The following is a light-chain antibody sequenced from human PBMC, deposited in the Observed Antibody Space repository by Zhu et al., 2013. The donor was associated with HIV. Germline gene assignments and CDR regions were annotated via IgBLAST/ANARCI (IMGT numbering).Light chain of an antibody. J-gene: IGKJ2*03. Sequence: ETVMTQSPATLSVSPGERATLSCRASHTVSSNLAWYQQKPGQAPRLLIYGASIRATGIPARFSGSGSGTEFTLTISILQSEDFAVYYCQQRNNWPPVYSFGPGTKLEI. CDR3: QQRNNWPPVYS. CDR1: HTVSSN. V-gene: IGKV3D-15*03. CDR2: GAS.